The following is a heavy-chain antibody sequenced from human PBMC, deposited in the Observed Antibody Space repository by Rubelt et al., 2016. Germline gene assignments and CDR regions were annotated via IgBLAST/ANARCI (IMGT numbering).Heavy chain of an antibody. Sequence: QVELVQSGTEVKKPGASVKVSCKASGYSFTSFGFSWVRQAPGQGLEWMGWISAYNGNTNYAQKLQGRVTMTTDTATSTVYMELRSLRSDDAAVYYCARNKIGSGWYDYCGQGTLVTVSS. CDR1: GYSFTSFG. CDR2: ISAYNGNT. J-gene: IGHJ4*02. V-gene: IGHV1-18*01. CDR3: ARNKIGSGWYDY. D-gene: IGHD6-19*01.